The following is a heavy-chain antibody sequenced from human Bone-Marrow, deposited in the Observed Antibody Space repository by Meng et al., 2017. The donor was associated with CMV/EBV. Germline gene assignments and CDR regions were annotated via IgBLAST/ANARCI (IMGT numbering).Heavy chain of an antibody. CDR2: INPNSGGT. Sequence: ASVKVSCKASGNTFSSYYIHWLRQAPGQGLEWMGWINPNSGGTNYAQKFQGRVTMTRDTSISTAYMELSRLRSDDTAVYYCARDNNWGHDYWGQGTLVTVSS. CDR3: ARDNNWGHDY. J-gene: IGHJ4*02. CDR1: GNTFSSYY. V-gene: IGHV1-2*02. D-gene: IGHD7-27*01.